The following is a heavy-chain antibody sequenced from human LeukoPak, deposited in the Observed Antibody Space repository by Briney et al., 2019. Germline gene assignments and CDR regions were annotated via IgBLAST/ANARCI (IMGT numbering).Heavy chain of an antibody. D-gene: IGHD3/OR15-3a*01. CDR3: ARDYVFGGSVYFDS. J-gene: IGHJ4*02. CDR2: ITSIGPYM. Sequence: AGSLRLSCAASGFSFSTFSMTWVRQAPGEGLEWVSSITSIGPYMYYADSVKGRFTVSRDNARNSLYLQMNSLRAEDTALYYCARDYVFGGSVYFDSWGQGTLVTVSS. CDR1: GFSFSTFS. V-gene: IGHV3-21*01.